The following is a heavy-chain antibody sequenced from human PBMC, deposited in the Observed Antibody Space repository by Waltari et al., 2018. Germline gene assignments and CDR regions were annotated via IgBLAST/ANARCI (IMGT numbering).Heavy chain of an antibody. D-gene: IGHD2-15*01. CDR3: ASFGSGGSRGLLFDY. CDR2: ISSSSSYI. CDR1: GFTFSSYR. Sequence: EVQLVESGGGLVKPGGSLRLSCAASGFTFSSYRMHWVRPAPGKGLEWVSSISSSSSYIYYADSVKGRFTISRDNAKNSLYLQMNSLRAEDTAVYYCASFGSGGSRGLLFDYWGQGTLVTVSS. V-gene: IGHV3-21*01. J-gene: IGHJ4*02.